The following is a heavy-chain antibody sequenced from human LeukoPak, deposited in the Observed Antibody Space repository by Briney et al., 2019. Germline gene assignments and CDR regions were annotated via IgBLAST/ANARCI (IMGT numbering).Heavy chain of an antibody. Sequence: GGSLRLSCADSGFTFSNFPMSWVRQAPGKGLEWVARICNDAISSFYADSVKGRFTISRDNSRSTLYLQMNSLRVEDTAVYYCATGGGACHFHDWGQGTLVIVSS. D-gene: IGHD3-16*01. J-gene: IGHJ4*02. V-gene: IGHV3-23*01. CDR2: ICNDAISS. CDR1: GFTFSNFP. CDR3: ATGGGACHFHD.